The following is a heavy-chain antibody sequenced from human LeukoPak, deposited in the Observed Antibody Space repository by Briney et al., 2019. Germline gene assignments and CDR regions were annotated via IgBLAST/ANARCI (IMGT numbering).Heavy chain of an antibody. J-gene: IGHJ6*02. D-gene: IGHD2-15*01. CDR2: IYYSGST. Sequence: SETLSLTCTVSGGSISSSSYYWGWIRQPPGKGLEWIGSIYYSGSTYFNPSLTSRVTISVDTSKNQFSLKLSSVTAADTAVYYCARHSYCSGGSCYPPGVHYGMDVWGQGTTVTVSS. CDR1: GGSISSSSYY. V-gene: IGHV4-39*01. CDR3: ARHSYCSGGSCYPPGVHYGMDV.